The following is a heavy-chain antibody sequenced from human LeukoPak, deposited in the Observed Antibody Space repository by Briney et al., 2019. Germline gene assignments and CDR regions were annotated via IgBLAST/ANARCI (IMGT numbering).Heavy chain of an antibody. CDR2: INPNSGGT. J-gene: IGHJ5*02. D-gene: IGHD6-19*01. CDR3: ARGAVAGNNWFDP. Sequence: ASVKVSCKASGCTFTGYYMHWVRQAPGQGLEWMGWINPNSGGTNYAQKFQGRVTMTRDTSISTAYMELSRLRSDDTAVYYCARGAVAGNNWFDPWGQGTLVTVSS. V-gene: IGHV1-2*02. CDR1: GCTFTGYY.